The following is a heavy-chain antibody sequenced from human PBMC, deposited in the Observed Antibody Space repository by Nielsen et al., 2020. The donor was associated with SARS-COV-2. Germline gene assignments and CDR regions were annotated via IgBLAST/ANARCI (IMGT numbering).Heavy chain of an antibody. CDR2: ISSSSSYI. Sequence: GGSLRLSCAASGFTFKNYAMSWVRQAPGKGLEWVSSISSSSSYIYYADSVKGRFTISRDNAKNSLYLQMNSLRAEDTAVYYCARDIPFGGSGWDLDYWGQGTLVTVSS. D-gene: IGHD6-19*01. V-gene: IGHV3-21*01. CDR3: ARDIPFGGSGWDLDY. J-gene: IGHJ4*02. CDR1: GFTFKNYA.